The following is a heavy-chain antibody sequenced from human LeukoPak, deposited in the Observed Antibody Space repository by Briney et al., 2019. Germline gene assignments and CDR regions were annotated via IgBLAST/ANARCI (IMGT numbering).Heavy chain of an antibody. CDR1: GFTFSSYA. V-gene: IGHV3-23*01. CDR3: AKSSLRFSEWLFDY. D-gene: IGHD3-3*01. Sequence: GASLRLSCAASGFTFSSYAMSWVRQAPGKGLEWVSAISGSGGSTYYADSVKGRFTISRDNSKNTLYLQMNSLRAEDTAVYYCAKSSLRFSEWLFDYWGQGTLVTVSS. CDR2: ISGSGGST. J-gene: IGHJ4*02.